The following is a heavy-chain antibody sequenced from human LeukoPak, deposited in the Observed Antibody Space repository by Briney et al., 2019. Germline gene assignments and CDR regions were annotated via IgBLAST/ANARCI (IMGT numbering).Heavy chain of an antibody. D-gene: IGHD5-18*01. J-gene: IGHJ4*02. V-gene: IGHV3-23*01. CDR3: AKGRREHRAMVDFDY. CDR1: GFTFSSYA. CDR2: ISGSGGST. Sequence: GGSLRLSCAASGFTFSSYAMSWVRQAPGKGLEWVSAISGSGGSTYYADSVKGRFTISRDNSRNTLYLQMNSLRAEDTAVYYCAKGRREHRAMVDFDYWGQGTLVTVSS.